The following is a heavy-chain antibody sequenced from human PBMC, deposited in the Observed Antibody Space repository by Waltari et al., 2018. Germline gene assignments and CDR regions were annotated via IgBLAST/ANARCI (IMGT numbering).Heavy chain of an antibody. CDR3: ARDWDSSSWSPPLY. D-gene: IGHD6-13*01. CDR1: GYTFTSYD. Sequence: QVQLVQSGAEVKKPGASVKVSCKASGYTFTSYDINWVRPATGQGLEWMGWMNPNSGNTGYAQKFQGRVTMTRNTSISTAYMELSSLRSEDTAVYYCARDWDSSSWSPPLYWGQGTLVTVSS. J-gene: IGHJ4*02. CDR2: MNPNSGNT. V-gene: IGHV1-8*01.